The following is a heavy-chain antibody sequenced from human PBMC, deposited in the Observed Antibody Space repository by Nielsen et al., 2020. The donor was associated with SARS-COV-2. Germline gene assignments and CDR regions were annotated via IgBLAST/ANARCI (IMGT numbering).Heavy chain of an antibody. CDR1: GFTFSSYW. V-gene: IGHV3-74*01. D-gene: IGHD2-2*01. CDR3: ARDACSSTSCYGLYYYYYGMDV. CDR2: INSDGSST. Sequence: GGSLRLSCAASGFTFSSYWMHWVRQAPGKGLVWVSRINSDGSSTSYADSVKGRFTISRDNAKNSLYLQMNSLRAEDTAVYYCARDACSSTSCYGLYYYYYGMDVWGQGTTVTVSS. J-gene: IGHJ6*02.